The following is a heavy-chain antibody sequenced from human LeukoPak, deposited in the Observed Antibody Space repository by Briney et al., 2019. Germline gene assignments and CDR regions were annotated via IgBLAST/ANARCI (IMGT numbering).Heavy chain of an antibody. Sequence: SVNVSCKASGGTFSSYAISWVRQAPGQGLEWMGGIIPIFGTANYAQKFQGRVTITADESTSTAYMELSSLRSEDTAVYYCARDSCSGGSCFNDYWGQGTLVTVSS. V-gene: IGHV1-69*01. CDR3: ARDSCSGGSCFNDY. D-gene: IGHD2-15*01. CDR1: GGTFSSYA. CDR2: IIPIFGTA. J-gene: IGHJ4*02.